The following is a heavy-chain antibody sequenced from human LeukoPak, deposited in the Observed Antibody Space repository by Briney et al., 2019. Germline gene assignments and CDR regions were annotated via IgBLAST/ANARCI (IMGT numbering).Heavy chain of an antibody. D-gene: IGHD6-13*01. Sequence: GGSLRLSCSASGFTVSSNYMSWVRQAPGKGLEWVSVIYSGGSTYYADSVKGRFTISRDNSKNTLYLQMNSLRAEDTAVYYCARGAWYSRGGDYWGQGTLVTVSS. J-gene: IGHJ4*02. CDR1: GFTVSSNY. CDR2: IYSGGST. V-gene: IGHV3-53*01. CDR3: ARGAWYSRGGDY.